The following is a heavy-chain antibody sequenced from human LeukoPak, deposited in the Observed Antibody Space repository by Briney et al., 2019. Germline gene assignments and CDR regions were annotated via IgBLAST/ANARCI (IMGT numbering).Heavy chain of an antibody. D-gene: IGHD2-8*01. CDR3: ASGRLGYCTNGVCYDAFDI. CDR1: GFTLSSNY. V-gene: IGHV3-53*01. CDR2: IYSGGST. Sequence: GGSLRLSCAASGFTLSSNYMSWVRQAPGKGLEWASVIYSGGSTNYADSVKGPFTISRDNSKNTLYLQMNSLRAEDTAVYYCASGRLGYCTNGVCYDAFDIWGQGTMVTVSP. J-gene: IGHJ3*02.